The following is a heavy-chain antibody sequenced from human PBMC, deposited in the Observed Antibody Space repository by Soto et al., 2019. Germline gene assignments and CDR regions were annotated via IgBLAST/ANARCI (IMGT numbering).Heavy chain of an antibody. CDR3: RVWDGDASFYYYYGMDV. Sequence: PSETLSLTCTVSGGSISSYYWSWIRQPPGKGLEWIGYTHYSGSTNYNPSLKSRVTISVDTSKNQFSLKLSSVTAADTAVYYCRVWDGDASFYYYYGMDVWGQGTTVTVSS. CDR1: GGSISSYY. J-gene: IGHJ6*02. CDR2: THYSGST. V-gene: IGHV4-59*08. D-gene: IGHD4-17*01.